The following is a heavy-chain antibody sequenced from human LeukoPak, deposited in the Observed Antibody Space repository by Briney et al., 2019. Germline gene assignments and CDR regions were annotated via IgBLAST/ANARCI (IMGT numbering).Heavy chain of an antibody. CDR1: GFTFSSYS. D-gene: IGHD6-13*01. CDR2: INSDGSST. Sequence: GGSLRLSCAASGFTFSSYSMNWVRQAPGKGLVWVSRINSDGSSTSYADSVKGRFTNSRDNAKNTLYLQMNSLRAEDTAVYYCARVGKQQLPRGDAFDIWGQGTMVTVSS. CDR3: ARVGKQQLPRGDAFDI. J-gene: IGHJ3*02. V-gene: IGHV3-74*01.